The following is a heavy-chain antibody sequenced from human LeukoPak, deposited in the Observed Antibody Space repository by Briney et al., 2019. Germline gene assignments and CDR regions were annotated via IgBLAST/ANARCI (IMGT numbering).Heavy chain of an antibody. Sequence: SETLSLTCAVSGGAISSGGYAWSWIRQPPGKGLEWIGYIYHSGSTYYNPSLKSRVTISEDRSKNQFSLKLSSVTAADTAVYYCARGIAAASERAFDIWGQGTMVTVSS. J-gene: IGHJ3*02. CDR2: IYHSGST. CDR1: GGAISSGGYA. CDR3: ARGIAAASERAFDI. V-gene: IGHV4-30-2*01. D-gene: IGHD6-13*01.